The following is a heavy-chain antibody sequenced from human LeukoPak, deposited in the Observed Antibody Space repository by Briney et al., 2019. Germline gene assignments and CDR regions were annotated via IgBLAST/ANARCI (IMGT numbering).Heavy chain of an antibody. J-gene: IGHJ3*02. CDR3: ARGPLRDYYDSHDAFDI. D-gene: IGHD3-22*01. V-gene: IGHV1-18*01. Sequence: ASVRVSCKASGYSFTTYGISWVRQAPGQGLEWMGWISANNNNTDNVQKLQGRVTMTTDTSTSTAYMELRSLRSDDTAVYYCARGPLRDYYDSHDAFDIWGQGTMVTVSS. CDR2: ISANNNNT. CDR1: GYSFTTYG.